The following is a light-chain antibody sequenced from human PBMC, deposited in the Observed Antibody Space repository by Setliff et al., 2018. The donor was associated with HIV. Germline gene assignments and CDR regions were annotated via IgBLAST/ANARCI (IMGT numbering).Light chain of an antibody. Sequence: QSALTQPASVSGSPGQSITISCTGTSNDVGGYNYVCWYQQHPGKAPKLMIYEVSYRPSGVSNRFSGSKSGNTASLTISGLQAEDEAEYHCSSYTTSNTVPHVFGTGTKVTVL. CDR1: SNDVGGYNY. CDR3: SSYTTSNTVPHV. V-gene: IGLV2-14*01. CDR2: EVS. J-gene: IGLJ1*01.